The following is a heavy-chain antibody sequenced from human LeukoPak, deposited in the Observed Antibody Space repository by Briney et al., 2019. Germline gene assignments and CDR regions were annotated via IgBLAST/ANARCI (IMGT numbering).Heavy chain of an antibody. J-gene: IGHJ4*02. Sequence: GGSLRLSCAASGFTFSSYSMNWVRQAPGKGLEWVSAISGSGGSTYYADSVKGRFTISRDNSKNTLYLQMNSLRAEDTAVYYCAKGGWSTSYYFDYWGQGTLVTVSS. CDR2: ISGSGGST. V-gene: IGHV3-23*01. CDR3: AKGGWSTSYYFDY. D-gene: IGHD6-19*01. CDR1: GFTFSSYS.